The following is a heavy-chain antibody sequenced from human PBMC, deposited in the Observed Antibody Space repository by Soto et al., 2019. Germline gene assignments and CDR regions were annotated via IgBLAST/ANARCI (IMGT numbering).Heavy chain of an antibody. CDR3: ATRGPESYQLLFS. J-gene: IGHJ4*02. D-gene: IGHD2-2*01. CDR2: ISGSDGST. CDR1: GFTLSSYA. Sequence: GGSLRLSCAASGFTLSSYAMSWVRQAPGKGLEWVSAISGSDGSTYYADSVKGRFTISRDNSKNTLYLQMNSLRAEDTAVYYCATRGPESYQLLFSWGQGTLVTVSS. V-gene: IGHV3-23*01.